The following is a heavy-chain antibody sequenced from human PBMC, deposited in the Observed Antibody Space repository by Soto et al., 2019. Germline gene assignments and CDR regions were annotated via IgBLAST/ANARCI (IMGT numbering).Heavy chain of an antibody. Sequence: QVQLVQSGAEVKKPGSSVKVSCKASGGTFSSYAISWVRQAPGQGLEWMGGIIPIFGTANYAQKFQGRVTITADESTSTAYMELSSLRSEDTAVYYCARCLFDDCISTSCPYYYGMDVWGQGTTVTVSS. D-gene: IGHD2-2*01. V-gene: IGHV1-69*12. CDR1: GGTFSSYA. J-gene: IGHJ6*02. CDR2: IIPIFGTA. CDR3: ARCLFDDCISTSCPYYYGMDV.